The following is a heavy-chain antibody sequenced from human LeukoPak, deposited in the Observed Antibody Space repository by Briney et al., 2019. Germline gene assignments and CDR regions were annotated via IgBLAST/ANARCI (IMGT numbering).Heavy chain of an antibody. J-gene: IGHJ3*02. V-gene: IGHV4-34*01. CDR1: GGSFSGYY. Sequence: PSETLSLTCAVYGGSFSGYYWTWIRQPPGKGLEWIGEINHSGSSNYNPSLKCRVTISVDTSKNQFSLKLTSVTAADTAVYYCVRGRCSSTTCHDAFDIRGQGTMVTVSS. D-gene: IGHD2-2*01. CDR2: INHSGSS. CDR3: VRGRCSSTTCHDAFDI.